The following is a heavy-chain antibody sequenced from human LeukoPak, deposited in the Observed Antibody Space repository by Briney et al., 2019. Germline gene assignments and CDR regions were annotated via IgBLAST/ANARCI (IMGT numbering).Heavy chain of an antibody. Sequence: PGGSLRLSCAASGFTFSSYGMHWVRQAPGKGLEWVAVIWYDGSTKYYADSVKGRFTISRDNSKNTLYLQMSSLRAEDTAVYYCAKGIGYSSSWPLDYWGQGTLVTVSS. CDR2: IWYDGSTK. V-gene: IGHV3-33*06. CDR1: GFTFSSYG. J-gene: IGHJ4*02. CDR3: AKGIGYSSSWPLDY. D-gene: IGHD6-13*01.